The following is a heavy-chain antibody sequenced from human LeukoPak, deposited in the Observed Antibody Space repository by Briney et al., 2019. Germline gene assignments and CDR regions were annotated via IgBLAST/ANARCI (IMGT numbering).Heavy chain of an antibody. CDR2: ISAYNGNT. V-gene: IGHV1-18*01. CDR3: AREAVLGDWFDP. D-gene: IGHD1-1*01. J-gene: IGHJ5*02. CDR1: GYTFTNFA. Sequence: GASVKVSCKAFGYTFTNFAINWVRQAPGQGLEWMGWISAYNGNTNYAQKLQGRVTMTTDTSTSTAYMELRSLRSDDTAVYYCAREAVLGDWFDPWGQGTLVTVSS.